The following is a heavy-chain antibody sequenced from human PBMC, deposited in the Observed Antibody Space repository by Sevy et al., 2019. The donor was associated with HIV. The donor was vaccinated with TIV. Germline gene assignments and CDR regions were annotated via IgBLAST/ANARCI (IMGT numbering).Heavy chain of an antibody. D-gene: IGHD1-1*01. J-gene: IGHJ6*02. CDR2: ITYDGSNK. CDR3: GRQIADDGYYYYGMDV. Sequence: GGSLRLSCAASGFTFSSYAMHWVRQAPGKGLEWVAVITYDGSNKYYADSVKGRFTISRDNSKNTLYLQMNSIRAEDTAVYYCGRQIADDGYYYYGMDVWGQGTTVTVSS. V-gene: IGHV3-30-3*01. CDR1: GFTFSSYA.